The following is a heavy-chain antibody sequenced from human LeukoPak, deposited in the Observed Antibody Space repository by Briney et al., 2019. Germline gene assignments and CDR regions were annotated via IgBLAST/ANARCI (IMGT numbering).Heavy chain of an antibody. J-gene: IGHJ4*02. V-gene: IGHV4-59*12. D-gene: IGHD6-19*01. Sequence: PSETLSLTCTVSGGSLTSYYWSWIRQPPGKGLEWIGYIYCSVSPNSDSTSYNPSLKSRVTMSVDTSKNQFSLKLSSVTAADTAVYYCARGGGNWWQWLTFDYWGQGTLVTVSS. CDR3: ARGGGNWWQWLTFDY. CDR2: IYCSVSPNSDST. CDR1: GGSLTSYY.